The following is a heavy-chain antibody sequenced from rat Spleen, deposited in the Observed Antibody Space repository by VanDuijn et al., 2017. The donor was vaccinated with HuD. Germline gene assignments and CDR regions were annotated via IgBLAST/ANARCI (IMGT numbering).Heavy chain of an antibody. CDR1: GFTFSNYY. J-gene: IGHJ1*01. D-gene: IGHD1-4*01. Sequence: EVQVEESGGGLVQPGRSLKLSCAASGFTFSNYYMAWVRQAPTKGLEWVASISTGGGNTYYRDSVKGRFTISRDNAKSTLYLQMDSLRSEDTATYYCARVPGYNPADWYFDFWGPGTMVTVSS. V-gene: IGHV5-25*01. CDR3: ARVPGYNPADWYFDF. CDR2: ISTGGGNT.